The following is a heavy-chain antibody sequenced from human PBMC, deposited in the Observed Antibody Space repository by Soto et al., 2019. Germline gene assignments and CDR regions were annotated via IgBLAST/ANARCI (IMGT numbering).Heavy chain of an antibody. V-gene: IGHV1-46*01. J-gene: IGHJ3*02. Sequence: QVQLVQSGAEVKKPGASVKVSCKASGYTFTSYYMHWVRQAPGQGLEGMGIINPSGGSTSYAQKFKGRVTMTRDTSTSTVYMELRSLRSEDTAVYYCARRIDIDAFDIWGQGTMVTVSS. CDR2: INPSGGST. CDR3: ARRIDIDAFDI. CDR1: GYTFTSYY. D-gene: IGHD3-9*01.